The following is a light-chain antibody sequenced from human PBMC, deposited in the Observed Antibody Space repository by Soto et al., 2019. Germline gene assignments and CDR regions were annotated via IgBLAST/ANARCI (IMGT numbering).Light chain of an antibody. CDR2: GAS. J-gene: IGKJ2*01. Sequence: EILLMQSPGTLSLSPGERATLSCRASQTLRRTYIAWYQQKPGQAPRVLIYGASKRATGIPDRFSGSGSGTDFSLTISRLEPEDFAVYYCHQYDNAPQTYGQGTKVDIK. CDR1: QTLRRTY. V-gene: IGKV3-20*01. CDR3: HQYDNAPQT.